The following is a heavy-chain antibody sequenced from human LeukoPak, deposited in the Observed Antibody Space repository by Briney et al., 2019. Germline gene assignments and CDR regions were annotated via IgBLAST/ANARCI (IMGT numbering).Heavy chain of an antibody. D-gene: IGHD3-9*01. CDR1: GCTFTGYY. CDR3: ARGDYDILTGYSYYFDY. Sequence: GASVKVSCKASGCTFTGYYMHWVRQAPGQGLEWMGRINPNSGGTNYAQKFQGRVTMTRDTSISTAYMELSRLRSDDTAVYYCARGDYDILTGYSYYFDYWGQGTLVTVSS. CDR2: INPNSGGT. V-gene: IGHV1-2*06. J-gene: IGHJ4*02.